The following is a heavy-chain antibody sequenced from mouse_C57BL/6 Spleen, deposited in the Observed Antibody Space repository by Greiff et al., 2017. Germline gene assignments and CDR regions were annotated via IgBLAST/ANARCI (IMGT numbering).Heavy chain of an antibody. CDR1: GYTFTDYY. CDR3: ARVGGVAPYAMDY. D-gene: IGHD1-1*01. CDR2: INPYNGGT. V-gene: IGHV1-19*01. Sequence: EVQLQQSGPVLVKPGASVKMSCKASGYTFTDYYMNWVKQSHGKSLEWIGVINPYNGGTSYNQKFKGKATLTVDKSSSTAYMELNSLTSEDSAVYYCARVGGVAPYAMDYWGQGTSVTVSS. J-gene: IGHJ4*01.